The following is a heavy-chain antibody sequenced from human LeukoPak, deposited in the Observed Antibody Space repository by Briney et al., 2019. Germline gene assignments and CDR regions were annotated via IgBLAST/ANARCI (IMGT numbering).Heavy chain of an antibody. CDR1: GFTFSNAW. D-gene: IGHD3-10*01. J-gene: IGHJ4*02. CDR2: IKSKTDGGTT. CDR3: TTGPLYYYGSGNSDY. V-gene: IGHV3-15*01. Sequence: GGSLRLSCAASGFTFSNAWMSWVRQAPGKGLEWVGRIKSKTDGGTTDYAAPVKGRFTISRDDSKNTLYLQMNSLKTEDTAVYYCTTGPLYYYGSGNSDYWGQGTLVTVSS.